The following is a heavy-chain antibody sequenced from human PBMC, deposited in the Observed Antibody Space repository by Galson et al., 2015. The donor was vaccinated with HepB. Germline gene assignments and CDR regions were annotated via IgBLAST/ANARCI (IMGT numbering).Heavy chain of an antibody. CDR2: INTYSGNT. CDR3: ARAVVGDVDTSMAHFDY. Sequence: SVKVSCKAFGYRLTSYRITWVRQAPGQGLEWMGWINTYSGNTDYAQKLQGRVTMTTETSTSTAYMELRSLRSDDTAVYYCARAVVGDVDTSMAHFDYWGQGTLVTVSS. J-gene: IGHJ4*02. V-gene: IGHV1-18*04. D-gene: IGHD5-18*01. CDR1: GYRLTSYR.